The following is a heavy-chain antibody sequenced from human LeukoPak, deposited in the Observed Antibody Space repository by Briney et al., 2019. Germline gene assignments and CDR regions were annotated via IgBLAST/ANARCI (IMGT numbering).Heavy chain of an antibody. J-gene: IGHJ4*02. V-gene: IGHV4-59*12. Sequence: SETLSLTCTVSGGSISSYYWSWIRQPPGKGLEWIGYIYYSGSTNYNPSLKSRVTISVDTSKNQFSLKLSSVTAADTAVYYCARDGSNCSGGSCYTTFDYWGQGTLVTVSS. CDR1: GGSISSYY. CDR2: IYYSGST. D-gene: IGHD2-15*01. CDR3: ARDGSNCSGGSCYTTFDY.